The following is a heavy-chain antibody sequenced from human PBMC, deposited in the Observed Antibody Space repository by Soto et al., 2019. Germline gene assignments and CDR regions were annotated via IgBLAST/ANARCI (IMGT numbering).Heavy chain of an antibody. V-gene: IGHV1-2*04. Sequence: QVQLVQSGAEVKKPGASVKVYCKASGYAFSQFYIHWMRQAPGQGLEWMGWINPNSGRTKFAQKFQGWVTMTRDTSIKTVYMELSGLKSDATAVYYCARESGGTTATLDYYYFYMDVWGKGTTVTVSS. J-gene: IGHJ6*03. CDR3: ARESGGTTATLDYYYFYMDV. CDR2: INPNSGRT. CDR1: GYAFSQFY. D-gene: IGHD4-17*01.